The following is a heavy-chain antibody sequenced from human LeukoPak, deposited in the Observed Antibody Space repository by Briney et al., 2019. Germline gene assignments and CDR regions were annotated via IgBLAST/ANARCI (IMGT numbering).Heavy chain of an antibody. D-gene: IGHD4-11*01. CDR2: ISYDGSNK. V-gene: IGHV3-30*18. J-gene: IGHJ4*02. CDR3: AKARGSLQAPLDY. Sequence: GGSLRLSCVASEYTFSNYAMSWVRQAPGKGLEWVAVISYDGSNKYYADFVKGRFTISRDNSKNTLYLQMNSLRAEDTAVYYCAKARGSLQAPLDYWGQGTLVTVSS. CDR1: EYTFSNYA.